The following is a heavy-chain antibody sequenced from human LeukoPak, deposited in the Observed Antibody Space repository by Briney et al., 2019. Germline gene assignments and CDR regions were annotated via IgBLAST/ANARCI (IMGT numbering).Heavy chain of an antibody. CDR1: GFTFSSYA. Sequence: GGSLRLSCAASGFTFSSYAMSWVRQAPGKGLEWVSSASGSGGSTYYADSVKGRFTISRDNSKNTLYLQMNSLRAEDKAVYYCAKDLGSVVTPPSLDYWGQGTLVTVSS. CDR2: ASGSGGST. J-gene: IGHJ4*02. CDR3: AKDLGSVVTPPSLDY. D-gene: IGHD4-23*01. V-gene: IGHV3-23*01.